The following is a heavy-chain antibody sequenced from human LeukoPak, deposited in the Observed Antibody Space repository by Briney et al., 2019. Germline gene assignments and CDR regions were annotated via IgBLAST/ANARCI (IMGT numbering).Heavy chain of an antibody. CDR3: ARDMSIMITFGGVKSEITNWFDP. J-gene: IGHJ5*02. V-gene: IGHV1-18*01. D-gene: IGHD3-16*01. CDR1: GYTFTSYG. CDR2: INAYNGNT. Sequence: ASVKVSCKASGYTFTSYGISWVRQAPGQGLEWMGWINAYNGNTNYAQKLQGRVTMTTDTSTSTAYMELRSLRPDDTAVYYCARDMSIMITFGGVKSEITNWFDPWGQGTLVTVSS.